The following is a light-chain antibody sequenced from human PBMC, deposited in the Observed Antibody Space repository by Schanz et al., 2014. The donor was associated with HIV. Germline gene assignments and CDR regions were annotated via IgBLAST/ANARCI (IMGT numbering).Light chain of an antibody. CDR3: QSYDSSLRGSVV. CDR2: ANT. Sequence: QSVLTQPPSVSGALGQRVTISCSGSRSNIGAGYDVHWYQLLPGTAPKVLIFANTHRPSGVPDRFSGSKSGTSASLAITGLQAEDEADYYCQSYDSSLRGSVVFGGGTKLTVL. CDR1: RSNIGAGYD. V-gene: IGLV1-40*01. J-gene: IGLJ2*01.